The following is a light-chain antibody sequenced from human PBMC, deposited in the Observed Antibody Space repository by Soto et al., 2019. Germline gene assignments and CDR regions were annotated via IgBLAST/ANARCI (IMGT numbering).Light chain of an antibody. CDR3: QSYDSSLSGWV. CDR1: TSTSGAGYD. V-gene: IGLV1-40*01. CDR2: GNS. J-gene: IGLJ3*02. Sequence: QSVLTQPPSVSGAPGQRVTISCTGRTSTSGAGYDVHWYQQLPGTAPKLLIYGNSNRPSGVPDRFSGSKSGTSASLAITGLQAEDEADYYCQSYDSSLSGWVFGGGTKLTVL.